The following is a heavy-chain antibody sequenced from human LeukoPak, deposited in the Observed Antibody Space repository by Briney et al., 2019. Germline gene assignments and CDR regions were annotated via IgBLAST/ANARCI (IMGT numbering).Heavy chain of an antibody. CDR2: IYPGDSDA. CDR1: GYSFTNYW. CDR3: ARRRDLYSGSYYPFDY. J-gene: IGHJ4*02. D-gene: IGHD1-26*01. Sequence: GESLKISCQGSGYSFTNYWIGWVRQMPGKGLKWMGIIYPGDSDARYSPSFQGQVTISADKSISTAYLQWSSLKASDTAMYYCARRRDLYSGSYYPFDYWGQGTLVTVSS. V-gene: IGHV5-51*01.